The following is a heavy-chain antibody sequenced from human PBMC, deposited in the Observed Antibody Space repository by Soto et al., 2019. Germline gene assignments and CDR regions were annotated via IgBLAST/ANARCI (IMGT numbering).Heavy chain of an antibody. CDR2: IYHSGST. CDR3: ARGGAGYCSGGSCGLDY. J-gene: IGHJ4*02. V-gene: IGHV4-30-2*01. D-gene: IGHD2-15*01. Sequence: SETLSLTCAVSGGSISSGGYSWSWIRQPPGKGLEWIGCIYHSGSTYYNPSLKSRVTISVDRSKNQFSLKLSSVTAADTAVYYCARGGAGYCSGGSCGLDYWGQGTLVTVSS. CDR1: GGSISSGGYS.